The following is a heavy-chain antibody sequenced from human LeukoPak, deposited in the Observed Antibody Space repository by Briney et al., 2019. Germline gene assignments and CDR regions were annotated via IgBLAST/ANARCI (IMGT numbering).Heavy chain of an antibody. Sequence: PSETLSLTCSVSGGSLSTFYWSWLRQPPGKGLEWIGYIYYIENINCNPSLKSRVTISVDTSKNQFSLKLSSVTAADTAVYYCARQDGGNTLGYFDLWGRGTLVTVFS. CDR1: GGSLSTFY. CDR3: ARQDGGNTLGYFDL. J-gene: IGHJ2*01. V-gene: IGHV4-59*08. D-gene: IGHD4-23*01. CDR2: IYYIENI.